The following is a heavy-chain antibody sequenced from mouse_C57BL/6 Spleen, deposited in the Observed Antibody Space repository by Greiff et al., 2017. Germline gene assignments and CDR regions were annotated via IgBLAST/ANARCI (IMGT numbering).Heavy chain of an antibody. Sequence: VQLQQPGAELVRPGSSVKLSCKASGYTFTSYWMHWVKQRPIQGLEWIGNIDPSDSETHYNQKFKDKATLTVDKSSSTAYMQLSSLTSEDAAVYYCARDGGYYFDYWGQGTTLTVSS. V-gene: IGHV1-52*01. CDR3: ARDGGYYFDY. CDR2: IDPSDSET. J-gene: IGHJ2*01. CDR1: GYTFTSYW.